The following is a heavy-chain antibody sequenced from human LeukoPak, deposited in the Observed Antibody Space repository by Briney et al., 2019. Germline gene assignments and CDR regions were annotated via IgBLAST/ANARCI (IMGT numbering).Heavy chain of an antibody. CDR3: ARMYEYCSGGSCYPNWFDP. J-gene: IGHJ5*02. Sequence: SVKVSCRASGGTFSSYAISWVRQAPGQGLEWMGGIIPIFGTANYAQKFQGRVTITADESTSTAYMELSSLRSEDTAVYCCARMYEYCSGGSCYPNWFDPWGQGTLVTVSS. CDR1: GGTFSSYA. V-gene: IGHV1-69*13. CDR2: IIPIFGTA. D-gene: IGHD2-15*01.